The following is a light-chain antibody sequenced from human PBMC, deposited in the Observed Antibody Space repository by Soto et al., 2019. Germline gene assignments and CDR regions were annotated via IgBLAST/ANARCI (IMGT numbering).Light chain of an antibody. CDR2: GAS. Sequence: EIVMTQSPATLSVSPGERATLSCRASQSVSSNLAWYQQKPGQAPRLLIYGASTRATGIPARFSGSRSGTEFTLTISSLQSEDFAVYYCQQYNNWPLTSGGGTKVEIK. CDR3: QQYNNWPLT. V-gene: IGKV3-15*01. CDR1: QSVSSN. J-gene: IGKJ4*01.